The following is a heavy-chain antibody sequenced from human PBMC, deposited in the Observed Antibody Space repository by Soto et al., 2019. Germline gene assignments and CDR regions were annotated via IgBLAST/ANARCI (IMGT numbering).Heavy chain of an antibody. J-gene: IGHJ6*02. V-gene: IGHV3-30-3*01. CDR2: ISYDGSNK. Sequence: PGGSLRLSCAASGSTFSSYAMHWVRQAPGKGLEWVAVISYDGSNKYYADSVKGRFTISRDNSKNTLYLQMNSLRAEDTAVYYCARVSHAGVGFYYYGMDVWVQGTTVTVS. CDR1: GSTFSSYA. CDR3: ARVSHAGVGFYYYGMDV. D-gene: IGHD1-26*01.